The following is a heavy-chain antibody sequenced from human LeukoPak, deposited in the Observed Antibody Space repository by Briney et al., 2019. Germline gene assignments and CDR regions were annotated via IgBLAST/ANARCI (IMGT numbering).Heavy chain of an antibody. J-gene: IGHJ4*02. CDR1: GGSFSGYY. CDR3: ARGRVVRGVMAY. Sequence: SETLSLTCAVYGGSFSGYYWSWIRQPPGKGLEWIGEINHSGSTNYNPSLKSRVTISVDTSKNQFSLKLSSMTAADTAVYYCARGRVVRGVMAYWGQGTLVTVSS. V-gene: IGHV4-34*01. D-gene: IGHD3-10*01. CDR2: INHSGST.